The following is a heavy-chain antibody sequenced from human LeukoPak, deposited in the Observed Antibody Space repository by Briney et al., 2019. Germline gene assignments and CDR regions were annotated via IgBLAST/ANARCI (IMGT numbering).Heavy chain of an antibody. V-gene: IGHV3-74*01. D-gene: IGHD1-26*01. J-gene: IGHJ3*02. CDR1: GFTFSSYW. CDR3: ARDMSPEWELKKNAFDI. Sequence: GGSLRLSCAASGFTFSSYWMHWVRQAPGKGLVWVSRINTDGSSTSYADSVKGRFTISRDNAKNTLYLQMNSLRAEDTAVYYCARDMSPEWELKKNAFDIWGQGTMVTVSS. CDR2: INTDGSST.